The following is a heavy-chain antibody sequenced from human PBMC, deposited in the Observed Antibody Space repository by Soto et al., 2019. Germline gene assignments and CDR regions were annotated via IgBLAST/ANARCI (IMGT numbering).Heavy chain of an antibody. CDR3: ARGPRGYVYYHGMDV. CDR2: IDTSGTT. J-gene: IGHJ6*02. CDR1: GGSISSYY. Sequence: RLPETLSLTCTVSGGSISSYYVSWIRQSAGKGLEWIGRIDTSGTTNYNPSLKSRVTMSVDASKNHFSLNLSSVTAADTAVYYCARGPRGYVYYHGMDVWGQGTTVTVS. V-gene: IGHV4-4*07. D-gene: IGHD3-10*01.